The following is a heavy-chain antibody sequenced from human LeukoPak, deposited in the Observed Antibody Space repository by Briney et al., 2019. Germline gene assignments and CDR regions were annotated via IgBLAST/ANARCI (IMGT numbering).Heavy chain of an antibody. CDR2: ISAYNGNT. V-gene: IGHV1-18*01. J-gene: IGHJ5*02. CDR1: GYTFTSYG. Sequence: GASVKVSCKASGYTFTSYGISWVRQAPGQGLEWMGWISAYNGNTNYAQKLQGRVTMTTDTSTSTAYMEPRSLRSDDTAVYYCASLPGSDAYYGSGSWGQGTLVTVSS. D-gene: IGHD3-10*01. CDR3: ASLPGSDAYYGSGS.